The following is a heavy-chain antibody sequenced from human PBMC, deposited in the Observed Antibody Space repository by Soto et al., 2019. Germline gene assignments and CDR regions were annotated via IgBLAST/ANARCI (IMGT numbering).Heavy chain of an antibody. J-gene: IGHJ4*02. CDR1: GYSFTSYW. CDR3: ARNLAYYYDSSGYYFD. V-gene: IGHV5-10-1*01. CDR2: IDPSDSYT. Sequence: PGESLKISCKGSGYSFTSYWISWVRQMPGKGLEWMGRIDPSDSYTNYSPSFQGHVTISADKSISTAYLQWSSLKASDTAMYYCARNLAYYYDSSGYYFDWGQGTLVTVSS. D-gene: IGHD3-22*01.